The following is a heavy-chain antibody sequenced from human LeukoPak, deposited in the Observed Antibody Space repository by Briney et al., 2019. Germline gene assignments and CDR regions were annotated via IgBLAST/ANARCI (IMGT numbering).Heavy chain of an antibody. CDR3: AKDLNYDFWSGYSFDY. D-gene: IGHD3-3*01. J-gene: IGHJ4*02. CDR1: GFTFSSYA. Sequence: GGSLRLSCAASGFTFSSYAMSWVRQAPGKGLEWVSAISCSGGSTYYADSVKGRFTISRDNSKNTLYLQMNSLRAEDTAVYYCAKDLNYDFWSGYSFDYWGQGTLVTVSS. CDR2: ISCSGGST. V-gene: IGHV3-23*01.